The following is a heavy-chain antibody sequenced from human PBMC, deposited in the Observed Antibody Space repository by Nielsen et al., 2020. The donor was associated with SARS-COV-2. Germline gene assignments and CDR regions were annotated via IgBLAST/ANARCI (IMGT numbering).Heavy chain of an antibody. D-gene: IGHD3-22*01. V-gene: IGHV4-38-2*02. CDR3: ARADPVYYYDSSGYYPAAFDI. J-gene: IGHJ3*02. CDR1: GYSISSGYY. Sequence: SETLSLTCTVSGYSISSGYYWGWIRQPPGKGLEWIGSIYHSGSTYYNPSLKSRVTISVDTSKNQFSLKLSSVTAADTAVYYCARADPVYYYDSSGYYPAAFDIWGQGTMVTVSS. CDR2: IYHSGST.